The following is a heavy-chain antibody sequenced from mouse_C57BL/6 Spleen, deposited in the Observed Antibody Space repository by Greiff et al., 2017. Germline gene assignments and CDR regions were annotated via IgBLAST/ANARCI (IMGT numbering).Heavy chain of an antibody. CDR3: VYSNPYYFDY. CDR1: GYTFTSYW. J-gene: IGHJ2*01. V-gene: IGHV1-52*01. CDR2: IDPSDSET. D-gene: IGHD2-5*01. Sequence: QVQLQQPGAELVRPGSSVKLSCKASGYTFTSYWMHWVKQRPIQGLEWIGNIDPSDSETHYNQKFKDKATLTVDESSSTAYMQLSSLTSEDSAVXYCVYSNPYYFDYWGQGTTLTVSS.